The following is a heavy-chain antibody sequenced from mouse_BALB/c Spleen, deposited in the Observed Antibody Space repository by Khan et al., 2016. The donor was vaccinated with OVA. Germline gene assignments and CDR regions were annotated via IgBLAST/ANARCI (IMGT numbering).Heavy chain of an antibody. J-gene: IGHJ3*01. CDR3: ASLYDGYYTWFAY. V-gene: IGHV3-2*02. Sequence: EVQLQESGPGLVKPSQSLSLTCTVTGYSITSDYAWNWIRQFPGNTLEWMGYISYSGSTSYNPSLKSRISITRDTSKNQFFLQLNSVTTEDTATYYCASLYDGYYTWFAYWGQGTLVTVSA. CDR2: ISYSGST. CDR1: GYSITSDYA. D-gene: IGHD2-3*01.